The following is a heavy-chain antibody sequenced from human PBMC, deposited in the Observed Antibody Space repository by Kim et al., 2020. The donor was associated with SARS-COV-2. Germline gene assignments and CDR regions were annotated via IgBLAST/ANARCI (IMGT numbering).Heavy chain of an antibody. Sequence: TYYNPSLKSRVTISVDTSKNQFSLKLSSVTAADTAVYYCARLVVVIGMDVWGQGTTVTVSS. CDR2: T. D-gene: IGHD3-22*01. V-gene: IGHV4-39*01. J-gene: IGHJ6*02. CDR3: ARLVVVIGMDV.